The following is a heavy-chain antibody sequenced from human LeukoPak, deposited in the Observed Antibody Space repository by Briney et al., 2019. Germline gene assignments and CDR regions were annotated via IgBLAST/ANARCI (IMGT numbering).Heavy chain of an antibody. CDR2: IYTSGST. J-gene: IGHJ4*02. Sequence: SETLSLTCTVPGGSISSYYWSWIRQPAGKGLEWIGRIYTSGSTNYNPSLKSRVTMSVDTSKNQFSLKLSSVTAADTAVYYCARSYPYYGSGSYYDYWGQGTLVTVSS. CDR1: GGSISSYY. CDR3: ARSYPYYGSGSYYDY. V-gene: IGHV4-4*07. D-gene: IGHD3-10*01.